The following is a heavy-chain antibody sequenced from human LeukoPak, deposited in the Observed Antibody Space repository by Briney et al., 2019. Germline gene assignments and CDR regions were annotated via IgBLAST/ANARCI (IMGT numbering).Heavy chain of an antibody. CDR2: INHSGST. D-gene: IGHD4-11*01. CDR1: GGSIRSSYYY. CDR3: ASTTVMALYYYGMDV. V-gene: IGHV4-39*07. J-gene: IGHJ6*02. Sequence: SETLSLTCTVSGGSIRSSYYYWSWIRQPPGKGLEWIGEINHSGSTNYNPSLKSRVTISVDTSKNQFSLKLSSVTAADTAVYYCASTTVMALYYYGMDVWGQGTTVTVSS.